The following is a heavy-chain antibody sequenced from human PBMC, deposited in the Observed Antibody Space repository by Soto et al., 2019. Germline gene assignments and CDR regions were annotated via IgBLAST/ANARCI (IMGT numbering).Heavy chain of an antibody. D-gene: IGHD3-3*01. CDR2: VFHSGNS. V-gene: IGHV4-4*02. CDR1: GGSVSSDNS. J-gene: IGHJ6*02. Sequence: VQLQESGPGLVKPSGTLSLTCAVSGGSVSSDNSWTWVRQPPGKSLEWIGEVFHSGNSNSNPSRNSRVTMSVDKSKNQFSLRLNSVTAADTAVYYCARRQRFDFWSSYSYSNHSLDVWGQGTKVAVSS. CDR3: ARRQRFDFWSSYSYSNHSLDV.